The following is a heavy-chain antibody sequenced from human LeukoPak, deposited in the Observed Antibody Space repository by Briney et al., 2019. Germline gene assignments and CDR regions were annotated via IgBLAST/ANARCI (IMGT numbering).Heavy chain of an antibody. CDR2: INHSGST. Sequence: PSETLSLTCAVYGGSFSGYYWSWIRQPPGKGLEWVGEINHSGSTNYNPSLKSRVTISVDTSKNQFSLKLSSVTAADTAVYYCARDQGGYCGGDCVESSWGQGTLVTVSS. CDR1: GGSFSGYY. D-gene: IGHD2-21*02. J-gene: IGHJ4*02. CDR3: ARDQGGYCGGDCVESS. V-gene: IGHV4-34*01.